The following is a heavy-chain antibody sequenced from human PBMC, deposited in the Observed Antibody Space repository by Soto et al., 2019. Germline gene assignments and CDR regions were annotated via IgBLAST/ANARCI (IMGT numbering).Heavy chain of an antibody. J-gene: IGHJ4*02. V-gene: IGHV3-21*01. D-gene: IGHD3-10*01. CDR1: GFTFSSYS. Sequence: EVQLVESGGGLVKPGGSLRLSCAASGFTFSSYSMNWVRQAPGKGLEWVSSISSSSSYIYYADSVKGRFTISRDNAKNSLYLQMNSLRAEDTAVYYCARDRDGYQSGELNYWGQGTLVTVSS. CDR2: ISSSSSYI. CDR3: ARDRDGYQSGELNY.